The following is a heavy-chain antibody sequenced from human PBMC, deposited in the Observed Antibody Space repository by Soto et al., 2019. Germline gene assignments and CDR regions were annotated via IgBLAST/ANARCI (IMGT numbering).Heavy chain of an antibody. CDR3: ARLEGLATISYYFDY. CDR2: IYYRWNT. D-gene: IGHD3-9*01. V-gene: IGHV4-39*01. CDR1: GDSINSDNYY. Sequence: QLQLQESGPGLVKPSETLSLTCSVSGDSINSDNYYWGWIRQPPGKGLEWIGSIYYRWNTYYNPSLKTRVTISLDKSKSQFSLKLNYVTAADSAVYFCARLEGLATISYYFDYWGQGTLVTVSS. J-gene: IGHJ4*02.